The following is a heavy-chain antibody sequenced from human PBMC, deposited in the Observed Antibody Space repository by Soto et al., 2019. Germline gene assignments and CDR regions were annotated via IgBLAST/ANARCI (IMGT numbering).Heavy chain of an antibody. D-gene: IGHD6-13*01. CDR3: ARDRAAGGY. J-gene: IGHJ4*02. Sequence: GSLRLSCAASGXSFSNYYMNWVRQAPGKGLEWVAYISSGGDTIHYADSVSGRFTVSRENARNSLSLQMNTMRGEDTALYYCARDRAAGGYWGQGTLGTVSS. CDR2: ISSGGDTI. CDR1: GXSFSNYY. V-gene: IGHV3-48*03.